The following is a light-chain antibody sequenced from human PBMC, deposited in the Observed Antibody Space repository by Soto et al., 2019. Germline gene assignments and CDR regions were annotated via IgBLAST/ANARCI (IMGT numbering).Light chain of an antibody. CDR3: QQYGDSPIT. CDR2: GAS. J-gene: IGKJ5*01. Sequence: EIVMTQSPATLSVSPGERATLSCRASQSVSSNLAWYQQKPGQAPRLLIYGASTRATGIPDRLSGSGSGTDFTLTISRLEPADFAVYYCQQYGDSPITFGQGTRLEIK. CDR1: QSVSSN. V-gene: IGKV3-15*01.